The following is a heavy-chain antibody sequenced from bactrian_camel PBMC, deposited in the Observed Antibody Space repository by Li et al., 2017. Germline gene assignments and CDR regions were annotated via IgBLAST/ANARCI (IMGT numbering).Heavy chain of an antibody. Sequence: DVQLVESGGGLVQPGGSLTISCAASGFTFSAYDLNWVRQVPGKGLEWISTANSAGSRADYADSVKGRFTVSRDNAKNTLYLQMNSLKTEDMAVYYCAAGLLADHGLGLGTQVTVS. CDR1: GFTFSAYD. V-gene: IGHV3S31*01. D-gene: IGHD5*01. J-gene: IGHJ4*01. CDR2: ANSAGSRA.